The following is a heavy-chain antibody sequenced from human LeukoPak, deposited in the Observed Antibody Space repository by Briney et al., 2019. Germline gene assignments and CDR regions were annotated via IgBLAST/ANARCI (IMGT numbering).Heavy chain of an antibody. CDR3: ARCTDSGYDYPYYYGMDV. J-gene: IGHJ6*02. Sequence: RAGGSLRLSCAASGFTVSSNYMSWVRQAPGKGLEWVSVIYSGGSTYYADSVKGRFTISSDNYKNTLYLLMNSMRAEDTAVYYYARCTDSGYDYPYYYGMDVWGQGTTVTVFS. CDR2: IYSGGST. CDR1: GFTVSSNY. D-gene: IGHD5-12*01. V-gene: IGHV3-66*01.